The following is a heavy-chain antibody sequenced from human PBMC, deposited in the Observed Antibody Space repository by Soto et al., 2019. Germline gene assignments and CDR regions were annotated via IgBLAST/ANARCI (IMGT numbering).Heavy chain of an antibody. V-gene: IGHV1-3*01. D-gene: IGHD3-10*01. CDR2: IKAGNGNT. CDR3: ARAGGVLWFGELLYGIYYYGMDV. Sequence: ASVKVSCKASGYTFTSYAMHWVRQAPGQRLEWMGWIKAGNGNTKYSQKFQGRVTITRDTSASTAYMELSSLRSEDTAVYYCARAGGVLWFGELLYGIYYYGMDVWGQGTTVTVSS. J-gene: IGHJ6*02. CDR1: GYTFTSYA.